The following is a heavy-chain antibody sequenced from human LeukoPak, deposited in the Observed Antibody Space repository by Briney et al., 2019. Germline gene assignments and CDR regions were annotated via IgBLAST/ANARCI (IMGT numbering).Heavy chain of an antibody. D-gene: IGHD3-22*01. Sequence: SETLSLTCTVSDDSISSYYWSWIRQPAGKGLEWIGRIYTSGSTNYNPSLKSRVTMSVDTSKNQFSLKLSSVTAADTAVYYCARDRYYYDSSGYYLLDYWGQGTLVTVSS. V-gene: IGHV4-4*07. CDR1: DDSISSYY. CDR3: ARDRYYYDSSGYYLLDY. CDR2: IYTSGST. J-gene: IGHJ4*02.